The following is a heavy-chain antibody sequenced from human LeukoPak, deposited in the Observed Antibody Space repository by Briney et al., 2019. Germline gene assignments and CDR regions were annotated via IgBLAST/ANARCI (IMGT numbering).Heavy chain of an antibody. V-gene: IGHV3-7*01. CDR2: IKQDGSEK. Sequence: PGGSLRLSCAASGFTFSSYWMSWVRQAPGKGLEWMANIKQDGSEKYYVDSVKGRFTISRDNAKNSQYLQMNSLRAEDTAVYYCARVGITIFGGLDYWGQGTLVTVSS. CDR1: GFTFSSYW. J-gene: IGHJ4*02. D-gene: IGHD3-3*01. CDR3: ARVGITIFGGLDY.